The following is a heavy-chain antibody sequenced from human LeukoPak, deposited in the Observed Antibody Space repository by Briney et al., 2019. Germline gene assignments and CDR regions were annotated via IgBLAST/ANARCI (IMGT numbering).Heavy chain of an antibody. CDR3: ARGFCSSTNCYQGPFDF. Sequence: PGGSLRLSCAASGFTFSSAWMTWVRQAPGKGLEWVGHIKNKTNGGATDYAAPVKGRFIISRDDSKNTLYLQMNSLRTEDTAVYYCARGFCSSTNCYQGPFDFWGQGTLVTVSS. J-gene: IGHJ4*02. CDR2: IKNKTNGGAT. V-gene: IGHV3-15*01. CDR1: GFTFSSAW. D-gene: IGHD2-2*01.